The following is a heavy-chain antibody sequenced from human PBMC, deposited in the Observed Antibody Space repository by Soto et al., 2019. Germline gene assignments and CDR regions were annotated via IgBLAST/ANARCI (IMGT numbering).Heavy chain of an antibody. V-gene: IGHV2-5*02. D-gene: IGHD3-22*01. Sequence: QITLKESGPTLVKPTQTLTLTCTFSGFSLSTSGVGVGWIRQPPGKALEWLALIYWDDDKRYSPSLKSRLTITKDTSKNQVVLTMTNMDPVDTATYYCAHSGGHDSSIDWYFDLWGRGTLVTVSS. J-gene: IGHJ2*01. CDR1: GFSLSTSGVG. CDR3: AHSGGHDSSIDWYFDL. CDR2: IYWDDDK.